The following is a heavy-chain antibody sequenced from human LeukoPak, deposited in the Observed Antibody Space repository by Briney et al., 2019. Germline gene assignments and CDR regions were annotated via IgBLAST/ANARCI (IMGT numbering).Heavy chain of an antibody. Sequence: GKSLKISCKASGYTFSNYWMGWVRQMPGKGLEWMGIIYPGDSDTRYSPSFQGQVTISADKSISTAYLQWSSLKASDTAVYYCARTSTSYYSALGYWGQGTLVTVSS. D-gene: IGHD2/OR15-2a*01. CDR1: GYTFSNYW. CDR3: ARTSTSYYSALGY. J-gene: IGHJ4*02. V-gene: IGHV5-51*01. CDR2: IYPGDSDT.